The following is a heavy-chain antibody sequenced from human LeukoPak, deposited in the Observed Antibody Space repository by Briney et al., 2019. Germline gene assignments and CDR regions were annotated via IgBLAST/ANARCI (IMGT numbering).Heavy chain of an antibody. Sequence: GGSLRLSCAASGFTFSSCWMHWVRQAPGKGLMWVSRIKSDGSETSYADSVKGRFTISRDNARNTLYLQMNSLRPEDTAIYYCASDRVFYGLDVWGQGTTVTVSS. V-gene: IGHV3-74*01. J-gene: IGHJ6*02. CDR2: IKSDGSET. CDR3: ASDRVFYGLDV. CDR1: GFTFSSCW.